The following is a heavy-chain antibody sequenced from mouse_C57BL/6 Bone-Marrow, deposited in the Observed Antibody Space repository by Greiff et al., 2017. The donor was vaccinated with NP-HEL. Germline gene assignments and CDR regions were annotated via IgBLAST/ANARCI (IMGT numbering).Heavy chain of an antibody. V-gene: IGHV1-39*01. CDR3: ARLYYGRRALYYYAMDY. CDR1: GYSFTDYN. J-gene: IGHJ4*01. Sequence: VQLQQSGPELVKPGASVKISCKASGYSFTDYNMNWVKQSNGKSLEWIGVINPNYGTTSYNQKFKGKATLTVDQSSSTAYMQLNSPTSEDSAVYYCARLYYGRRALYYYAMDYWGQGTSVTVSS. D-gene: IGHD1-1*01. CDR2: INPNYGTT.